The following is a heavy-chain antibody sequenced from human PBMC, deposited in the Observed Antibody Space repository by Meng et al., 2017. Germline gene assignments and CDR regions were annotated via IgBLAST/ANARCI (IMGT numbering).Heavy chain of an antibody. V-gene: IGHV4-34*01. D-gene: IGHD6-13*01. Sequence: VQIQSRCACLLMPSETPSLTCAVYGGSFSGYYWSWIRQPPGKGLEWIGEINHSGSTNYNPSLKSRVTISVDTSKNQFSLKLSSVTAADTAVYYCARGKHSSSTLTFYNYWGQGTLVTVSS. CDR3: ARGKHSSSTLTFYNY. CDR1: GGSFSGYY. J-gene: IGHJ4*02. CDR2: INHSGST.